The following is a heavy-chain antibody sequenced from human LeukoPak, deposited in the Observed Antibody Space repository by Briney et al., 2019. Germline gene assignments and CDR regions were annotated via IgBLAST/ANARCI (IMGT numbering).Heavy chain of an antibody. CDR1: GFTFSTYA. Sequence: PGGSLRLSCEASGFTFSTYAMSWVRQAPGKGLEWVSAASGSGASTYYADSVRGRFTISRDNSQSTLFLHMNNLRVEDTAVYYCAKGRWGIAGGHYYMDVWEKGTSVTVSS. V-gene: IGHV3-23*01. J-gene: IGHJ6*03. CDR2: ASGSGAST. D-gene: IGHD3-16*01. CDR3: AKGRWGIAGGHYYMDV.